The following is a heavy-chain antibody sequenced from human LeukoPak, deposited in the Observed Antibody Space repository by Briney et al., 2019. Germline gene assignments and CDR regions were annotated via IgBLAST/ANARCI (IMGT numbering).Heavy chain of an antibody. CDR2: ISSSSSYI. CDR1: GFTFSSYS. D-gene: IGHD3-22*01. V-gene: IGHV3-21*01. Sequence: SGGSLRLSCAASGFTFSSYSMNWVRQAPGKGLEWVSSISSSSSYIYYADSVKGRITISRDNAKNSLYLQMNSLRAEDTAVHYCARENYDSSGWGRHGYYYYMEVWGKGTTVTVSS. CDR3: ARENYDSSGWGRHGYYYYMEV. J-gene: IGHJ6*03.